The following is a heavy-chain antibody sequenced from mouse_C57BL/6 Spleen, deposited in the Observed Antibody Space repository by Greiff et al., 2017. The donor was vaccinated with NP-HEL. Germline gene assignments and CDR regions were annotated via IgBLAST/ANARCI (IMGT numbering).Heavy chain of an antibody. CDR2: ISYSGST. Sequence: EVQLQESGPGMVKPSQSLSLTCTVTGYSITSGYDWHWIRHFPGNKLEWMGYISYSGSTNYNPSLKSRISITHDTSKNHFFLKLNSVTTEDTATYYCAREGNGYYFDYWGQGTTLTVSS. CDR3: AREGNGYYFDY. V-gene: IGHV3-1*01. CDR1: GYSITSGYD. J-gene: IGHJ2*01.